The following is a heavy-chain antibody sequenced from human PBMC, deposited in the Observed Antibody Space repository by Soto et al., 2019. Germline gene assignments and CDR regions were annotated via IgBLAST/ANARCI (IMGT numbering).Heavy chain of an antibody. CDR3: ARVGFRGYYYRYWFHP. CDR2: INHSGST. Sequence: SLTCAVYGWSFSGYYWSWIRQPPGKGLEWIGEINHSGSTNYNPSLKSRVTISVDTSKNQFSLKLSSVTAAHTAVYYCARVGFRGYYYRYWFHPWGQGTLVTVSS. V-gene: IGHV4-34*01. D-gene: IGHD3-22*01. J-gene: IGHJ5*02. CDR1: GWSFSGYY.